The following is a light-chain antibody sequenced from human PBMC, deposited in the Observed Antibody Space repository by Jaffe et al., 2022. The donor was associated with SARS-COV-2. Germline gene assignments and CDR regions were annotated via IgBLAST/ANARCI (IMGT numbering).Light chain of an antibody. Sequence: DIQVTQSPSSLSASVGDRVTITCRASQGISNYLAWYQQKPGKVPKVLIYSADTLQSGVPSRFSGSGSGTDFSLTITSLQPEDVATYYCQKYDSAPLTFGQGTKVEI. CDR3: QKYDSAPLT. J-gene: IGKJ1*01. CDR2: SAD. V-gene: IGKV1-27*01. CDR1: QGISNY.